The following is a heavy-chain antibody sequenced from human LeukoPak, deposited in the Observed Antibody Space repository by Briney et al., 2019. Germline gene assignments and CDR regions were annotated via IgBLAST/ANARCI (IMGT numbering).Heavy chain of an antibody. V-gene: IGHV4-4*07. D-gene: IGHD2-21*01. CDR1: GRSINSYD. J-gene: IGHJ4*02. CDR2: IYASGNT. Sequence: SETLSLTCTVSGRSINSYDWSWIRQPAGKGLEGIGRIYASGNTNYNPSLRSRVTMSVDTSKNLFALMLSSVTAADTAVYYCARQGVAIAIDYWGQGTLVTVSS. CDR3: ARQGVAIAIDY.